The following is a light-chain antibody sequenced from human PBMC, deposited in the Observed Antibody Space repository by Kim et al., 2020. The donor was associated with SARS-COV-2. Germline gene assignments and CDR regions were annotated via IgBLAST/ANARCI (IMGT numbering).Light chain of an antibody. CDR1: QGINNH. Sequence: ASVGDIVTSTCRASQGINNHVAWFQQKPGKAPKSLMYGASSLHSGVPSQFSGSGSGTDFTLTISSLQPDDFATYYCHQYDTLPFTFGGGTKVDIK. J-gene: IGKJ4*01. V-gene: IGKV1-16*02. CDR3: HQYDTLPFT. CDR2: GAS.